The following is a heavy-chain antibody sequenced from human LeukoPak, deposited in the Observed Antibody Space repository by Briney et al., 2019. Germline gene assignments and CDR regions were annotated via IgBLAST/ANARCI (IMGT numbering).Heavy chain of an antibody. J-gene: IGHJ3*02. CDR1: GFTFSSYG. D-gene: IGHD3-3*01. V-gene: IGHV3-23*01. Sequence: GGSLRLSCAASGFTFSSYGMSWVRQAPGKGLEWVSAISGSGGSTYYADSVKGRFTISRDNAKNSLYLQMNSLRAEDTAVYYCARDYDLFSDAFDIWGQGTMVTVSS. CDR2: ISGSGGST. CDR3: ARDYDLFSDAFDI.